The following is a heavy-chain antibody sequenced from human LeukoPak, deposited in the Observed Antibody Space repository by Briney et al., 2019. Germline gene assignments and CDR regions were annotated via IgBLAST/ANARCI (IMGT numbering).Heavy chain of an antibody. CDR1: GFTFSSYG. Sequence: GGSLRLSCAASGFTFSSYGMHWVRQAPGKGLEWVAVISYDGSNKYYADSVKGRFTISRDNSKDTLYLQMNSLRAEDTAVYYCAKATGDGRGGWGQGTPVTVSS. D-gene: IGHD7-27*01. V-gene: IGHV3-30*18. CDR3: AKATGDGRGG. CDR2: ISYDGSNK. J-gene: IGHJ4*02.